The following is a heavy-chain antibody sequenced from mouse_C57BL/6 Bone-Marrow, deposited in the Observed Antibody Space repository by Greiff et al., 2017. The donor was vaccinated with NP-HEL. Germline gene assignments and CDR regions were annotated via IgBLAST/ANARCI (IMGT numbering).Heavy chain of an antibody. CDR2: IYPGDGDT. CDR1: GYAFSSSW. CDR3: ARYSNYDY. V-gene: IGHV1-82*01. Sequence: QVQLQQSGPELVKPGASVKISCKASGYAFSSSWMNWVKQRPGKGLEWIGRIYPGDGDTTYNGKFKGKATLTADKSSSTAYMQLSSLTSEDSAVYFCARYSNYDYWGQGTTLTVSS. D-gene: IGHD2-5*01. J-gene: IGHJ2*01.